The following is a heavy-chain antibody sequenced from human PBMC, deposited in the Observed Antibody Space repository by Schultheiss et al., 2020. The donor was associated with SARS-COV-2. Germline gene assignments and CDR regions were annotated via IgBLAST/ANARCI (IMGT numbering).Heavy chain of an antibody. CDR3: ARQVSEGMDV. CDR2: IYYSGST. CDR1: GGSFSGYY. V-gene: IGHV4-34*01. J-gene: IGHJ6*02. Sequence: SETLSLTCAVYGGSFSGYYWSWIRQHPGKGLEWIGYIYYSGSTYYNPSLKSRVTISVDTSKNQFSLNLDSVTAADTAVYYCARQVSEGMDVWGQGTTVTVSS.